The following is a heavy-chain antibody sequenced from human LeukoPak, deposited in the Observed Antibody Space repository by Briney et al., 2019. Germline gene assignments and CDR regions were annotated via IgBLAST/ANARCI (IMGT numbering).Heavy chain of an antibody. D-gene: IGHD3-22*01. CDR3: AKNLYYYDSSGHLFDY. V-gene: IGHV3-66*01. CDR1: GFTFSSYN. CDR2: MYSSGTT. Sequence: PGGSLRLSCAASGFTFSSYNMNWVRQAPGRGLEWVSVMYSSGTTYYADSVKGRFTISRDNSKNMLYLQMNSLRAEDTAVYYCAKNLYYYDSSGHLFDYWGQGTLVTVSS. J-gene: IGHJ4*02.